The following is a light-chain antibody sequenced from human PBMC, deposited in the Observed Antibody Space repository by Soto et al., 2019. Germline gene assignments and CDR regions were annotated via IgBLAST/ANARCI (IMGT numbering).Light chain of an antibody. CDR3: QQCYSAPLT. Sequence: IVMTQSPDSLPVSLGERATINCTSSQSILSSSNTKNYLTWYQHKPGQPPKLLIYWASTRGSGVPDRFSGSGSWTDFTLTISAQPAEDVAVYWWQQCYSAPLTGGGGTKMEIK. CDR2: WAS. J-gene: IGKJ4*01. V-gene: IGKV4-1*01. CDR1: QSILSSSNTKNY.